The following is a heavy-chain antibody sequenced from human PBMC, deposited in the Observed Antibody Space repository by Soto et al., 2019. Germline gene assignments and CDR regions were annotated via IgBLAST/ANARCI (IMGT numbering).Heavy chain of an antibody. Sequence: GGSLRLSCAASGFTFSTSWMDWVRQTPGKGLEWVANINPDGSAKNYVDSVKGRFTISRDNAKNSLFLQMSSLTAEDSGLYFCSGYLDFWGQGTLVTVSS. CDR1: GFTFSTSW. J-gene: IGHJ4*02. V-gene: IGHV3-7*01. CDR2: INPDGSAK. CDR3: SGYLDF.